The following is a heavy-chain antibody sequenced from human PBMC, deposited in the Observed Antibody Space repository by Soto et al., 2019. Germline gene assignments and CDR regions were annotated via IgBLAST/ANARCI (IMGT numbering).Heavy chain of an antibody. J-gene: IGHJ4*02. D-gene: IGHD4-17*01. CDR1: GVTFGSRA. CDR3: ANLYGDYDPY. CDR2: ITDTGGDA. Sequence: EVQLLESGGDLVQPGGSLRLSCVASGVTFGSRAMSWVRQAPGEGLEWVSTITDTGGDAKYADSVRGRFTISRDNTKNILYLQMSSLRGEDTAVYYCANLYGDYDPYWGQGTLVTVSS. V-gene: IGHV3-23*01.